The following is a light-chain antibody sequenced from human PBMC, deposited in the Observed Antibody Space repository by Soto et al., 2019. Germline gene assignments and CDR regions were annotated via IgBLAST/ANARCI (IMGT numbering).Light chain of an antibody. V-gene: IGLV2-14*01. J-gene: IGLJ1*01. Sequence: QSALTQPASVSGSPGQSITVSCTGTSSDVGRHNYVSWFQQHPGQAPKLLIYEVTTRPSGVSTRFSGSKSGNTASLTISGLQAEDEADYHCSSYSSSGTLFVFGTGTKVTVL. CDR3: SSYSSSGTLFV. CDR2: EVT. CDR1: SSDVGRHNY.